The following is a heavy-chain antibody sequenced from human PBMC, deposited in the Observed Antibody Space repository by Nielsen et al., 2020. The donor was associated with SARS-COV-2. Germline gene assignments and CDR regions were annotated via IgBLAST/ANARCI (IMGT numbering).Heavy chain of an antibody. V-gene: IGHV1-2*06. CDR2: INPNSGGT. J-gene: IGHJ5*02. D-gene: IGHD6-19*01. Sequence: WVRQAPGQGLEWMGRINPNSGGTNYAQKFQGRVTMTRDTSISTAYMELSRLRSDNTAVYYCARVKCDSSGCPWGQGTLVTVSS. CDR3: ARVKCDSSGCP.